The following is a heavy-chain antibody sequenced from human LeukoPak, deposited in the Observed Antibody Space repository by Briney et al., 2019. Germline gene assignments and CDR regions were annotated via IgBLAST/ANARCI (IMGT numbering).Heavy chain of an antibody. CDR1: GFTFSSYE. CDR3: ARDSHSIAAEIDY. V-gene: IGHV3-48*03. CDR2: ISESGSTI. D-gene: IGHD6-13*01. Sequence: GRSLRLSCAASGFTFSSYEMNWVRQAPGKGLEWVSYISESGSTIFYADSVKGRFTISRDNAKNSLFLQMNSLRAEDTAVYYCARDSHSIAAEIDYWGQGTLVTVSS. J-gene: IGHJ4*02.